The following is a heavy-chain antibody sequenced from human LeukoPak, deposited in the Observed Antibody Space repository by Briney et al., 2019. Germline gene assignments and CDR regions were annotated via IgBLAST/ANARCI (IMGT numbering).Heavy chain of an antibody. CDR1: GYTFTSYG. CDR2: ISAYNGNT. CDR3: ARYGPRYCSSTSRSSFVPHFDY. J-gene: IGHJ4*02. V-gene: IGHV1-18*01. D-gene: IGHD2-2*01. Sequence: ASVKVSCKASGYTFTSYGISWVRQAPGQGLEWMGWISAYNGNTNYAQKLQGRVTMTTDTSTSTAYMELRSLRSDDTAVYYCARYGPRYCSSTSRSSFVPHFDYWGQGTLVTVSS.